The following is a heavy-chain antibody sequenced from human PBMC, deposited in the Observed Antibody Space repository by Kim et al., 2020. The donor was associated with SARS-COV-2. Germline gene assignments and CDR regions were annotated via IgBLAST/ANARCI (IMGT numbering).Heavy chain of an antibody. J-gene: IGHJ5*02. CDR1: GYTFTSYD. V-gene: IGHV1-8*01. CDR2: MNPNSGNT. D-gene: IGHD6-19*01. Sequence: VKVSCKASGYTFTSYDINWVRQATGQGLEWLGWMNPNSGNTGYAEKFRGRVTMTREISTSTAYMELSSLTSEDTAVYYCTRHRSGHNDNWFDPWGQGTLVTVSS. CDR3: TRHRSGHNDNWFDP.